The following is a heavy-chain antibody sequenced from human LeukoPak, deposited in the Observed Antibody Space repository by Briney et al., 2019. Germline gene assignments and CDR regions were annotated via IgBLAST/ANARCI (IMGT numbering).Heavy chain of an antibody. CDR1: GFTFSIYA. D-gene: IGHD2-2*02. CDR3: AKSQLAAISRFDP. CDR2: ISFSGGST. J-gene: IGHJ5*02. Sequence: GGSLRLSCAASGFTFSIYAMNWVRQAPGKGLEWVSAISFSGGSTYYADSVKGRFTISRDNSKNTLYLQMNSLRVEGTAVYYCAKSQLAAISRFDPWGQGTLVTVSS. V-gene: IGHV3-23*01.